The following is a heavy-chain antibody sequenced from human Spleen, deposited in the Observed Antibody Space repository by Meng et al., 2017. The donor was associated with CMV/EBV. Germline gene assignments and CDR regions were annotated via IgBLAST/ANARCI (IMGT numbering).Heavy chain of an antibody. J-gene: IGHJ4*02. V-gene: IGHV3-21*01. D-gene: IGHD2-2*01. CDR1: GFTFSSYR. CDR2: ISSSSSYI. CDR3: ASWRGIVVVPAAI. Sequence: CVDSGFTFSSYRMNWVRQAPGKGLEWVSSISSSSSYIYYADSVKGRFTISRDNAKNSLYLQMNSLRAEDTAVYYCASWRGIVVVPAAIWGQGTLVTVSS.